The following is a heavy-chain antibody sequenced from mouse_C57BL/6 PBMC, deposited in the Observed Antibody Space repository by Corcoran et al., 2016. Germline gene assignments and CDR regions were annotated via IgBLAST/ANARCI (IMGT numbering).Heavy chain of an antibody. D-gene: IGHD2-3*01. CDR2: INPKNGGT. CDR3: ARGDDGYYDAMDY. J-gene: IGHJ4*01. Sequence: EVQLQQSGPGLVKPGASVKIACKASGYTFTDYYMNWVKQSHGKSLEWIGDINPKNGGTSYNQKFKGKATLTVDKSSSTAYMELRSLTSEDSAVYYCARGDDGYYDAMDYWGQGTSVTVSS. CDR1: GYTFTDYY. V-gene: IGHV1-26*01.